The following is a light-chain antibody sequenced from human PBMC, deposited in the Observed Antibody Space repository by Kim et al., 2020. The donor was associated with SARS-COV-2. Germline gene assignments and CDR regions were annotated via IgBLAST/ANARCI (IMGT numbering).Light chain of an antibody. J-gene: IGKJ2*01. CDR2: RAS. Sequence: SASVGERITITCRASQNIGTSLAWFQQKSGKAPKVLIYRASSLESGVPSRFSGSGSETEFTLTISSLQPDDFATYYCQQYYSYSTFGQGTKLEI. V-gene: IGKV1-5*03. CDR1: QNIGTS. CDR3: QQYYSYST.